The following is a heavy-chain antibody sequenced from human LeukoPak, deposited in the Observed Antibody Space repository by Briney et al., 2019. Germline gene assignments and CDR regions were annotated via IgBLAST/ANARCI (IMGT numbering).Heavy chain of an antibody. CDR1: GVSISSGGYY. Sequence: SQTLSLTCTVSGVSISSGGYYWSWIRQHPGKGLEWIGYIYYSGSTYYNPSLKSRVTISTDTSKNQFSLKLSSVTAADTAVYYCARAPRSMREATSHFDYWGQGTLVTVSS. J-gene: IGHJ4*02. V-gene: IGHV4-31*03. D-gene: IGHD5-12*01. CDR2: IYYSGST. CDR3: ARAPRSMREATSHFDY.